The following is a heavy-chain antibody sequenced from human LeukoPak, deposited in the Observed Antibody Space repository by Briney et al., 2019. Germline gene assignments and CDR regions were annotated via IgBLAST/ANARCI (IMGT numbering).Heavy chain of an antibody. Sequence: GGSLRLSCVALEFSFETYWMSWVRQAPGKGLGWVANIKQDESEKYYVDSVKGRFTISRDNAKNSLYLQMNNLRAEDTAVYYCARALDSSSSRYQAFEYWGQGTLVTVSS. CDR3: ARALDSSSSRYQAFEY. D-gene: IGHD2-2*01. CDR1: EFSFETYW. J-gene: IGHJ4*02. V-gene: IGHV3-7*01. CDR2: IKQDESEK.